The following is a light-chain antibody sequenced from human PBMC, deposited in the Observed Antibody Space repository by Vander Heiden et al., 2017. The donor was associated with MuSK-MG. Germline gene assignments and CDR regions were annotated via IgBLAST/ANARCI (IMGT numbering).Light chain of an antibody. CDR2: DAS. CDR1: QSVIINY. V-gene: IGKV3-20*01. CDR3: QQYGTSPFT. J-gene: IGKJ2*01. Sequence: EIVLTQSPGTLSLSPGERATLSCRASQSVIINYLAWYQQRPGQAPRLLIYDASSRATGIADRFRGSGSGTDFTLTINGLEPEDSAVYYCQQYGTSPFTFGQGTKLXIK.